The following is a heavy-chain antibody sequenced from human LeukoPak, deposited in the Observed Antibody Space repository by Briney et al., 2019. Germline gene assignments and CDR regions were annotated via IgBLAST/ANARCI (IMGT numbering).Heavy chain of an antibody. CDR2: IDPNSGGT. J-gene: IGHJ5*02. CDR1: GYTFTGYY. V-gene: IGHV1-2*02. CDR3: ARVFRTLLWFGEADWFDP. D-gene: IGHD3-10*01. Sequence: GASVKVSCTASGYTFTGYYIHWVRQAPGQGLEWIGLIDPNSGGTNYAQKFQGRVTMTRDTSISTAYMELSRLRSDDTAVYYCARVFRTLLWFGEADWFDPWGQGTLVTVSS.